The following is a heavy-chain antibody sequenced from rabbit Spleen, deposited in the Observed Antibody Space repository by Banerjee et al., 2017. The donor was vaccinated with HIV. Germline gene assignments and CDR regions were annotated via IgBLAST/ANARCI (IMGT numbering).Heavy chain of an antibody. CDR2: IYSSTNTT. CDR1: GVSFSSNYY. J-gene: IGHJ4*01. Sequence: QEQLEESGGDLVKPEGSLTLTCTAPGVSFSSNYYMCWVRQAPGKGLELIACIYSSTNTTWYANWVNGRFTISSSTSLDSVDLKMTSLTAADTATYFCARAPYAYYTGDAYASFNLWGQGTLVTVS. CDR3: ARAPYAYYTGDAYASFNL. D-gene: IGHD6-1*01. V-gene: IGHV1S43*01.